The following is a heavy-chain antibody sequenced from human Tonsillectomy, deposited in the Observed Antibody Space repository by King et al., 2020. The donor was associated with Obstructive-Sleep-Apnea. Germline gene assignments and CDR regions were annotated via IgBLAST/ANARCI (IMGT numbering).Heavy chain of an antibody. CDR2: IYYSGST. J-gene: IGHJ4*02. CDR3: ARSPRRGIAAAGTFDY. Sequence: QLQESGPGLVKPSETLSLTCTVSGGSISSSSYYWGWIRQPPGKGLEWIGSIYYSGSTYYNPSLKSRVTISVDTSKNQFSLKLSSVTAADTAVNYCARSPRRGIAAAGTFDYWGQGTLVTVSS. V-gene: IGHV4-39*07. D-gene: IGHD6-13*01. CDR1: GGSISSSSYY.